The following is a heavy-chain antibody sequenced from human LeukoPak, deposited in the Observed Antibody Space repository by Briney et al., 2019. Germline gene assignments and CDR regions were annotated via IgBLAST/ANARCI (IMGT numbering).Heavy chain of an antibody. CDR1: GFSLTTYG. CDR3: ARDGGSGIDY. V-gene: IGHV3-33*01. Sequence: GGSLRLSCAASGFSLTTYGTHWLRQAPGKGLEWVAVIWYDGSRKFYGDSVKGRFTVSRDTSENTMYLQMNTLRVDDTAVYYCARDGGSGIDYWGQGTLVTVSS. D-gene: IGHD3-10*01. CDR2: IWYDGSRK. J-gene: IGHJ4*02.